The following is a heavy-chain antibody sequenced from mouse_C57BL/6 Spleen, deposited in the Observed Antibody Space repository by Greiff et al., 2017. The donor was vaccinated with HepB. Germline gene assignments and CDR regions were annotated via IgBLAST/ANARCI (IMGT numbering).Heavy chain of an antibody. V-gene: IGHV5-9*01. Sequence: EVMLVESGGGLVKPGGSLKLSCAASGFTFSSYTMSWVRQTPEKRLEWVATISGGGGNTYYPDSVKGRFTISRDNAKNTLYLQMSSLRSEDTALYYCARLSRGYFDYWGQGTTLTVSS. CDR3: ARLSRGYFDY. J-gene: IGHJ2*01. CDR1: GFTFSSYT. CDR2: ISGGGGNT.